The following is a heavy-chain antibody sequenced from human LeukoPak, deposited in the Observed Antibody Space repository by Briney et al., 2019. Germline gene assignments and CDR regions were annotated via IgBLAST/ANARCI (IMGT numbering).Heavy chain of an antibody. CDR2: IYSSGST. D-gene: IGHD2-21*02. CDR3: ARETNCGGDCSSWGAFDI. CDR1: GDSISSYY. V-gene: IGHV4-4*07. J-gene: IGHJ3*02. Sequence: SETLSLTCTVSGDSISSYYWSWIRQPAGKGLEWIGRIYSSGSTNYSPSLRSRVTMSLDTSKNQFSLKLNSVTAADTAVYYCARETNCGGDCSSWGAFDIWGQGTLVTVSS.